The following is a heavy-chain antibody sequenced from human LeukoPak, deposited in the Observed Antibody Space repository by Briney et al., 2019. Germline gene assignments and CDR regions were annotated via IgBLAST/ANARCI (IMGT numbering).Heavy chain of an antibody. CDR3: ARDTNEEYSSSSDGLAV. V-gene: IGHV1-69*04. J-gene: IGHJ6*02. CDR1: GGTFSSYA. CDR2: ITPFFGVA. D-gene: IGHD6-6*01. Sequence: SVKVSCKASGGTFSSYAISWVRQAPGQGLEWMGRITPFFGVANYAQTFQDRVTFTADKITNTAYMQISSLKSEDTAVYFCARDTNEEYSSSSDGLAVWGQGTTVTVSS.